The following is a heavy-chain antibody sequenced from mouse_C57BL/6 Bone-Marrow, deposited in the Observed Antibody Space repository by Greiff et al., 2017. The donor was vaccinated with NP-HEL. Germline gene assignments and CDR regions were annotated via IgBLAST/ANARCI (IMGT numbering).Heavy chain of an antibody. D-gene: IGHD1-3*01. CDR3: ARKSKGYYYAMDY. CDR1: GFTFSSYA. Sequence: EVQRVGSGGGLVKPGGSLKLSCAASGFTFSSYAMSWVRQTPEKRLEWVATISDGGSYTYYPDNVKGRFTISRDNAKNNLYLQMSHLKSEDTAMYYCARKSKGYYYAMDYWSQGTSVTVSS. CDR2: ISDGGSYT. V-gene: IGHV5-4*01. J-gene: IGHJ4*01.